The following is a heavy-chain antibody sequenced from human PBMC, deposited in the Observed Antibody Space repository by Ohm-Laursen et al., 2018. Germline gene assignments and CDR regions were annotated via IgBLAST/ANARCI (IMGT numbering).Heavy chain of an antibody. Sequence: SETLSLTCTVSGGSISSYYMSWIRQPAEKGLEWIGRIYTSGSTNYNPSLKSRVTMSVDTSKNQFSLKLSSVTAADTAVYYCARERETYYYDSSGHTRGYYFDYWGQGTLVTVSS. CDR1: GGSISSYY. V-gene: IGHV4-4*07. D-gene: IGHD3-22*01. CDR3: ARERETYYYDSSGHTRGYYFDY. CDR2: IYTSGST. J-gene: IGHJ4*02.